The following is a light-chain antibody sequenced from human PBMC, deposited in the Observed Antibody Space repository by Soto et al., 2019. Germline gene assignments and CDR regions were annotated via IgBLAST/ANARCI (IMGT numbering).Light chain of an antibody. CDR3: QQYGSSPT. Sequence: EIVLTQSPGTLSLSPGERATLSCRASQSVSSSYLAWCQQKPGQAPRLPIYGASSRATGIPDRFSGSGSGTDFTLTISRLEPEDFAVYYCQQYGSSPTFGGGTKVEIK. CDR2: GAS. CDR1: QSVSSSY. V-gene: IGKV3-20*01. J-gene: IGKJ4*01.